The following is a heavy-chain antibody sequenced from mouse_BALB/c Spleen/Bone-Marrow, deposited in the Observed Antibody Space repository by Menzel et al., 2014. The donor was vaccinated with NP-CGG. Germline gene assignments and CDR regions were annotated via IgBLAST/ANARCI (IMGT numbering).Heavy chain of an antibody. CDR2: INPSTGYT. D-gene: IGHD2-1*01. CDR3: ARSYGKNVDY. CDR1: GYTFTSYW. J-gene: IGHJ2*01. Sequence: VKLMESGAELAKPGAPVKMSCKASGYTFTSYWMHWVKQRPGQGLEWIGNINPSTGYTEYNQKFEDKATLTADKSSSTAYMQLNSLTSEDSAVYYCARSYGKNVDYWGQGTTLTVFS. V-gene: IGHV1-7*01.